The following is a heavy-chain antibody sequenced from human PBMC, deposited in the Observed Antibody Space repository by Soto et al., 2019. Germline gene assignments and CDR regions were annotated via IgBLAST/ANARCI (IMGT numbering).Heavy chain of an antibody. CDR3: AKIYRSCTYTNCYSRSPPDS. V-gene: IGHV3-23*01. Sequence: EVQLLQSGGGLVQPGGSLRLSCVASGFTFTSYAMTWVRQLPGKGLEWVSSVTNTGGITHYANSVKGRFTISRDNSKNTLYLQMNSLRAEETAMYYCAKIYRSCTYTNCYSRSPPDSWGQGTLVTVSA. CDR2: VTNTGGIT. CDR1: GFTFTSYA. D-gene: IGHD2-15*01. J-gene: IGHJ5*01.